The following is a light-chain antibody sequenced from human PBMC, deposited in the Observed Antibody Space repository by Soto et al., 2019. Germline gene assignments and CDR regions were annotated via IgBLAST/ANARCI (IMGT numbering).Light chain of an antibody. CDR3: ISYTSSSTWV. CDR1: SSDVGGYNY. V-gene: IGLV2-14*01. J-gene: IGLJ3*02. Sequence: QSVLTQPASVSGSPGQSITISCTGTSSDVGGYNYVSWYQQHPGKAPKLIIYEVTHRPSGVSDRFSGSRSGNTASLTISGLQAEDESDYYCISYTSSSTWVFGGGTKLTVL. CDR2: EVT.